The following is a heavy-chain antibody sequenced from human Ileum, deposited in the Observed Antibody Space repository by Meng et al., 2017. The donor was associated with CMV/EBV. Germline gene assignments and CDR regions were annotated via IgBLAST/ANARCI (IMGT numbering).Heavy chain of an antibody. CDR2: RNAGNGKT. CDR1: AYNINNSA. J-gene: IGHJ4*02. V-gene: IGHV1-3*02. CDR3: VRGRDSGAWLSDY. Sequence: KATAYNINNSANHWVRQGPGKGLDWMDWRNAGNGKTEYSQDFQGRVTITRDTSASTVYMELSSLRSGDMAVYYCVRGRDSGAWLSDYWGQGTLVTVSS. D-gene: IGHD5-12*01.